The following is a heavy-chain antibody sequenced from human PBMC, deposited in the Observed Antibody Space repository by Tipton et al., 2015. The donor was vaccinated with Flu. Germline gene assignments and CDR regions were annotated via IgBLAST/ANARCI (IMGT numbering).Heavy chain of an antibody. D-gene: IGHD6-19*01. CDR2: ISSSSSYI. CDR3: AREIAVAGTSWFDP. Sequence: QLVQSGGGLVKPGGSLRLSCAASGFTFSSYSMNWVRQAPGKGLEWVSSISSSSSYIYYADSVKGRFTISRDNAKNSLYLQMNSLRAEDTAVYYCAREIAVAGTSWFDPWGQGTLVTVSS. V-gene: IGHV3-21*01. CDR1: GFTFSSYS. J-gene: IGHJ5*02.